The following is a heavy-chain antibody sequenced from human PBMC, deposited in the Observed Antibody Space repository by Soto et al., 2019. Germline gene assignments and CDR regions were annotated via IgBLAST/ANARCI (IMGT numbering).Heavy chain of an antibody. D-gene: IGHD5-12*01. Sequence: QVHLVQSGVEVKTPGASVKVSCQASGYTFFTYDISWVRQAPGQGLEWMGGISTHSGDTKYAQKFQGRVTMTTDTSTTTAYLELRSLRSYDTAVYYCARHHAPTTSETGFDPWGQGTLVTVSS. J-gene: IGHJ5*02. CDR2: ISTHSGDT. CDR1: GYTFFTYD. V-gene: IGHV1-18*01. CDR3: ARHHAPTTSETGFDP.